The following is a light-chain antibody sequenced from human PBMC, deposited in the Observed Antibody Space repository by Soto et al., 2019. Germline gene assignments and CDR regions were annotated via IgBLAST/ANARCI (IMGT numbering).Light chain of an antibody. J-gene: IGLJ1*01. CDR3: CSYAGTSYV. CDR2: EGS. CDR1: SSDVGSYNL. Sequence: QSALTQPASVSGSPGQSITISCTGTSSDVGSYNLVSWYQQHPCKAPKLMIYEGSKRPSVVSNRFSGSKSGNTASLTISGLQAEDEADYYCCSYAGTSYVFGTGTKVTVL. V-gene: IGLV2-23*01.